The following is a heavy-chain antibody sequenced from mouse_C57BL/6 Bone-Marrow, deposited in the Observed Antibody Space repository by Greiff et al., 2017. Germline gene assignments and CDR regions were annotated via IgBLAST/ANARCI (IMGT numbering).Heavy chain of an antibody. CDR1: GYTFTNYW. CDR3: ARLRRTFFDY. CDR2: IYPGGGYT. D-gene: IGHD2-12*01. J-gene: IGHJ2*01. Sequence: VQRVESGAELVRPGTSVKMSCKASGYTFTNYWIGWAKQRPGHGLEWIGDIYPGGGYTNYNEKFKGKATLTADKSSSTAYMQFSSLTSEDSAIYYCARLRRTFFDYWGQGTTLTVSS. V-gene: IGHV1-63*01.